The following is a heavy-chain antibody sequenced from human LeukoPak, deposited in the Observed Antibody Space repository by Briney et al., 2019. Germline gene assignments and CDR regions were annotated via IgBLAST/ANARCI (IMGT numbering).Heavy chain of an antibody. CDR2: INHSGST. V-gene: IGHV4-34*01. CDR1: GXSFSGYY. Sequence: LSLTXAVYGXSFSGYYWSWIRQPPGKGLEWIGEINHSGSTNYNPSLKSRVTISVDTSKNQFSLKLSSVTAADTAVYYCARGNKVVAIDYWGQGTLVTVSS. J-gene: IGHJ4*02. D-gene: IGHD2-15*01. CDR3: ARGNKVVAIDY.